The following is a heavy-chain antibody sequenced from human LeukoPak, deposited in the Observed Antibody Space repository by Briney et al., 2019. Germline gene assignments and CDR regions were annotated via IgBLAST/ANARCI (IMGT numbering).Heavy chain of an antibody. Sequence: GASVKVSCQASGYTFTGYYMHWVRQPPGQGLEWMGCINPNSGGTNHPQKFQGRVTITIDTSMRTPYMDLSRPTYDHTTVYYCPSPLHAAGTRGGGNNYCYYYGMDVWGPGTTVTVSS. J-gene: IGHJ6*01. V-gene: IGHV1-2*02. CDR1: GYTFTGYY. CDR2: INPNSGGT. D-gene: IGHD6-13*01. CDR3: PSPLHAAGTRGGGNNYCYYYGMDV.